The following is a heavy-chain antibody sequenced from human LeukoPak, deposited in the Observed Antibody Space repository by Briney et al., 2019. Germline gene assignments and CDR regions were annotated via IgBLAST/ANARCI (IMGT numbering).Heavy chain of an antibody. CDR3: ARDSVLAVAGYIFNY. D-gene: IGHD6-19*01. Sequence: GASVKVSCKASGYTFTGYYMHWVRQAPGQGLEWMGWINPNSGGTNYAQKFQGRVTMTRDTSISTAYMELSRLRSDDTAVYYCARDSVLAVAGYIFNYWGQGTLVTASS. V-gene: IGHV1-2*02. CDR2: INPNSGGT. J-gene: IGHJ4*02. CDR1: GYTFTGYY.